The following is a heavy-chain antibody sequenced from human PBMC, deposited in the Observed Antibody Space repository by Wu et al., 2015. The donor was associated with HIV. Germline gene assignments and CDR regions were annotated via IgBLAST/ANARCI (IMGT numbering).Heavy chain of an antibody. D-gene: IGHD2-2*01. CDR3: ARGDKVVPAANVHPARYYYYYMDV. CDR1: GGTFSGYA. J-gene: IGHJ6*03. Sequence: QVQLVQSGAEVKKPGSSVKVSCKASGGTFSGYAISWVRQAPGQGLEWMGGIIPIFGTANYAQKFQGRVTITADESTSTAYMELSSLRSEDTAVYYCARGDKVVPAANVHPARYYYYYMDVWGKGTTVTVSS. V-gene: IGHV1-69*12. CDR2: IIPIFGTA.